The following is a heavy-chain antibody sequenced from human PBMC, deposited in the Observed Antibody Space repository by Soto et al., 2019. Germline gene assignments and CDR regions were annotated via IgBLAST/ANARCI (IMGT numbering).Heavy chain of an antibody. J-gene: IGHJ4*02. CDR1: GGTFYTYT. CDR3: ARIPRYSFPTSDDLDS. D-gene: IGHD5-18*01. V-gene: IGHV1-69*13. CDR2: ITPIYLTT. Sequence: SVKVSCKASGGTFYTYTFSWVRQAPGQGLEWMGSITPIYLTTNYAEKFQGRLTVTADGSTNTAYMELNSLTSEDTAVYYCARIPRYSFPTSDDLDSWGQGTLVTVSS.